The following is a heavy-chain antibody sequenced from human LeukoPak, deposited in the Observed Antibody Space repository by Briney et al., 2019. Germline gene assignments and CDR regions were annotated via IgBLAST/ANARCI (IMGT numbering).Heavy chain of an antibody. CDR2: ISGSGGST. Sequence: GGSLRLSCAASGFTFSSYAMSWVRQAPGKGLEWVSAISGSGGSTYYADSVKGRFTISRDNSKNTLYLQMNSLRAEDTAVYYCAKEGYSSSWYLGYYFDYWGQGTLVTVSS. V-gene: IGHV3-23*01. D-gene: IGHD6-13*01. J-gene: IGHJ4*02. CDR1: GFTFSSYA. CDR3: AKEGYSSSWYLGYYFDY.